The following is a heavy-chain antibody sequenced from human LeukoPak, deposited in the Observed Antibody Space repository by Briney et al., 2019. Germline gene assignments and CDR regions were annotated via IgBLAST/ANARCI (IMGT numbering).Heavy chain of an antibody. J-gene: IGHJ4*02. V-gene: IGHV3-21*01. Sequence: KTGGSLRLSCAASGFTFSNYAMSWVRQAPGKGLEWVSSISSSSSYIYYADSVKGRFTISRDNAKNSLYLQMNSLRAEDTAVYYCARAELDYGSGSYYSYFDYWGQGTLVTVSS. CDR3: ARAELDYGSGSYYSYFDY. CDR2: ISSSSSYI. CDR1: GFTFSNYA. D-gene: IGHD3-10*01.